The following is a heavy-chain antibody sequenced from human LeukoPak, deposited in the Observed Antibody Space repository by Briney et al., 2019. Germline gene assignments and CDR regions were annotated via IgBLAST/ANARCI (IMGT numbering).Heavy chain of an antibody. Sequence: SVKISCKASGGTFSSYAISWVRQAPGQGLEWMGGIIPIFGTANYAQKFQGRVTITTDESTSTAYMELSSLRSEDTAVYYSARGNCGGDCYPYYYHYMDVWGKGTTVTVSS. D-gene: IGHD2-21*02. CDR2: IIPIFGTA. V-gene: IGHV1-69*05. J-gene: IGHJ6*03. CDR3: ARGNCGGDCYPYYYHYMDV. CDR1: GGTFSSYA.